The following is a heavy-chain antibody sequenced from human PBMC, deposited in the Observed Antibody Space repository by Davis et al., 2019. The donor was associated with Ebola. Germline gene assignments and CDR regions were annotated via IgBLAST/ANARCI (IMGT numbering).Heavy chain of an antibody. CDR3: TSLDY. CDR2: IRSKAYGGTT. V-gene: IGHV3-49*04. J-gene: IGHJ4*02. CDR1: GFTVSSNY. Sequence: GESLKISCAASGFTVSSNYMSWVRQAPGKGLEWVGFIRSKAYGGTTEYAASVKGRFTISRDDSKSIAYLQMNSLKTEDTAVYYCTSLDYWGQGTLVTVSS.